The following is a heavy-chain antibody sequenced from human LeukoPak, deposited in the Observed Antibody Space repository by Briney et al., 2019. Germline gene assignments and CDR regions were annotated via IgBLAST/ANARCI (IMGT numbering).Heavy chain of an antibody. CDR2: IRGNGGST. CDR1: GFTFNTYA. J-gene: IGHJ4*02. CDR3: ARDGTPGPDY. V-gene: IGHV3-23*01. D-gene: IGHD6-13*01. Sequence: PGGSLKLSCAASGFTFNTYAMTWVRQAPGKGLEWVSAIRGNGGSTYYADSVKGRFAISRDNTKNTLDLQMNSLRAEDTAVYYCARDGTPGPDYWGQGTLVTVSS.